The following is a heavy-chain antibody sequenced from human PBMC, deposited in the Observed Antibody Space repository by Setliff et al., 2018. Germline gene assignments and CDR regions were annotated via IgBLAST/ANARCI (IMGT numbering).Heavy chain of an antibody. V-gene: IGHV1-18*04. CDR1: GYSFISYY. J-gene: IGHJ4*02. CDR3: ARINFYVSSGYYYAPDY. D-gene: IGHD3-22*01. Sequence: AASVKVSCKTSGYSFISYYMYWVRQAPGQGLEWMGWINNYNFNTQYAQKFQGRVTVTTDTSTTTAYMELRSLRADDTAVYYCARINFYVSSGYYYAPDYWGPGTLVTVSS. CDR2: INNYNFNT.